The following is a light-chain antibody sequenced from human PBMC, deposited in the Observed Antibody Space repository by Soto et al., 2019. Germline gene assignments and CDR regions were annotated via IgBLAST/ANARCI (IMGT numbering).Light chain of an antibody. J-gene: IGKJ4*01. CDR3: QKYNSAAFT. Sequence: DVQMTQSPSSLSAFVGDRVTITCRASQGIAPYLAWFQQKPGKVPELLIYATSTLQSGVPSRFSGSGSGTDFTLTIKGLQPEDVGNYYCQKYNSAAFTFGGGTKVEIK. CDR1: QGIAPY. CDR2: ATS. V-gene: IGKV1-27*01.